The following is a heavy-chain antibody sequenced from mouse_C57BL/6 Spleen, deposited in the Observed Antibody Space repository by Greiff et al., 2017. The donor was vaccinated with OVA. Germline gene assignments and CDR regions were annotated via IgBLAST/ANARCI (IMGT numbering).Heavy chain of an antibody. J-gene: IGHJ1*03. V-gene: IGHV1-19*01. Sequence: VQLQQSGPVLVKPGASVKMSCKASGYTFTDYYMNWVKQSHGKSLEWIGVINPYNGGTSYNQKFKGKATLTVDKSSSTAYMELNSLTSEDSAVYYCARRGPYGNYWYFDVWGTGTTVTVSS. D-gene: IGHD2-1*01. CDR1: GYTFTDYY. CDR2: INPYNGGT. CDR3: ARRGPYGNYWYFDV.